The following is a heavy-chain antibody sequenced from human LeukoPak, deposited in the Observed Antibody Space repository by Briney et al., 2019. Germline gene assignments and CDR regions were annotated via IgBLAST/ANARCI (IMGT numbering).Heavy chain of an antibody. D-gene: IGHD4-17*01. CDR2: IRTDIGNR. J-gene: IGHJ5*02. V-gene: IGHV1-18*01. CDR3: ARVTTVTTSPWSWGPKKRGQEVNWFDP. Sequence: SVRVSCKPSGYTSTDYGITWGREAAGHGLEWRGWIRTDIGNREHAQTIRGRVSIPRDTSPSTAYMELRSLISDDTAVYYCARVTTVTTSPWSWGPKKRGQEVNWFDPWGQGTLVTVCS. CDR1: GYTSTDYG.